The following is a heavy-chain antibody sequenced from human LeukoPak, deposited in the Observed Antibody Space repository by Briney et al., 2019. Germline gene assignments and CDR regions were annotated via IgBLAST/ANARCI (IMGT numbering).Heavy chain of an antibody. CDR1: GGSISSSSHY. V-gene: IGHV4-39*01. CDR3: ARRGGSGRSFDY. Sequence: PSETLSLTCTVSGGSISSSSHYWGWIRQPPGKGLEWIGSIYSSGSTYYNPSLKSRVTISVDTSKNQFSLNLSSVPASDTAVYYCARRGGSGRSFDYWGQGILVTVSS. CDR2: IYSSGST. J-gene: IGHJ4*02. D-gene: IGHD3-10*01.